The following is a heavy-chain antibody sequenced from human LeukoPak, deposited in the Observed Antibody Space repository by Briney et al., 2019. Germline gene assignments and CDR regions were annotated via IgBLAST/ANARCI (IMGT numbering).Heavy chain of an antibody. CDR1: GGSVSDYY. CDR3: ARTTEGGYTYDYFYYYYMDV. V-gene: IGHV4-59*02. D-gene: IGHD5-18*01. Sequence: SETLSLTCTISGGSVSDYYWSWIRQSPGKGLEWIGYIYYTGSTTYNPSLKSRVTMSADTSKNQFSLNLNSVTAADTAVYYCARTTEGGYTYDYFYYYYMDVWGKGTTVTISS. CDR2: IYYTGST. J-gene: IGHJ6*03.